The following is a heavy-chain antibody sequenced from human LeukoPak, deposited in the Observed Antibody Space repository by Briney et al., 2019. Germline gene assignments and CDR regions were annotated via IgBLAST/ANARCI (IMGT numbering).Heavy chain of an antibody. CDR1: GYTFTNYG. CDR3: AREGLCSGGSCYPDY. Sequence: ASVKVSCKGSGYTFTNYGITWVRQPPAQGLECMGWISAYNGNTNYAQKLQGRVTMTTDTSTGTAYMELRSLRSDDTAVYYCAREGLCSGGSCYPDYWGQGTLVTVSS. D-gene: IGHD2-15*01. CDR2: ISAYNGNT. V-gene: IGHV1-18*01. J-gene: IGHJ4*01.